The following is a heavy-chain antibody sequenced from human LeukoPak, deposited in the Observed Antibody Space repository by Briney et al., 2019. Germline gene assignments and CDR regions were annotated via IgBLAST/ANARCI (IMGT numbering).Heavy chain of an antibody. D-gene: IGHD3-22*01. CDR3: ATPAPSHYYDLRYYFDY. CDR1: GYTLTELS. Sequence: ASVKVSCKVSGYTLTELSMHWVRQAPGKGLEWMGGVDPEDDETFYAQKFQGRVIMTEDTSTHTAYMELSSLRSEDTAVYYCATPAPSHYYDLRYYFDYWGQGTLVTVSS. V-gene: IGHV1-24*01. CDR2: VDPEDDET. J-gene: IGHJ4*02.